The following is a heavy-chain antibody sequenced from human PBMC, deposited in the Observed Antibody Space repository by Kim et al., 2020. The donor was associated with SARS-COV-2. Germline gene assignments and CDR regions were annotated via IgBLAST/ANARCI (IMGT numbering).Heavy chain of an antibody. J-gene: IGHJ4*02. V-gene: IGHV4-4*02. D-gene: IGHD5-18*01. CDR3: ARHGGYSYGYPFDY. Sequence: PSPKSRVTISVAKSKNQFSLKLSSVTAADTAVYYCARHGGYSYGYPFDYWGQGTLVTVSS.